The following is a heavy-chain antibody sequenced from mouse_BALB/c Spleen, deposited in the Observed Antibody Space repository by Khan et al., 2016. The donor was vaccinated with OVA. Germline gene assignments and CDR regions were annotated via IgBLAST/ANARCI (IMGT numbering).Heavy chain of an antibody. CDR3: ARTDYYDGSYYFDY. Sequence: VQLQQSGPELVKPGASVKVSCKASGYSFTDYNMFWVKQSHGKSLEWIGYIDPYNGGTTYNQKFKGKATLTVDKSSSTAFMHLSSLTSEDSAVFDCARTDYYDGSYYFDYWGQGTTLTVSS. J-gene: IGHJ2*01. CDR2: IDPYNGGT. D-gene: IGHD1-1*02. CDR1: GYSFTDYN. V-gene: IGHV1S135*01.